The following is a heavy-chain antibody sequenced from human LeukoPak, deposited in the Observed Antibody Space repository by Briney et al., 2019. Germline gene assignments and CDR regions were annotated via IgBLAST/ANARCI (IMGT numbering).Heavy chain of an antibody. D-gene: IGHD2-21*02. V-gene: IGHV4-59*08. CDR2: IEYTGST. J-gene: IGHJ3*02. Sequence: SETLSLTCSISGGSISSYYWSWIRQPPGKGLEWIGYIEYTGSTNYNPSLKSRVSISVDTSTNEFSLKLSSVTAADTAVYHCARHLSHVYRPGDCPDAFDIWGPGAMVSVSS. CDR1: GGSISSYY. CDR3: ARHLSHVYRPGDCPDAFDI.